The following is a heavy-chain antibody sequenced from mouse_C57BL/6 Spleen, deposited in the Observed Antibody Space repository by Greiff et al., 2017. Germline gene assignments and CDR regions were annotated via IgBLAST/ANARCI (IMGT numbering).Heavy chain of an antibody. V-gene: IGHV1-85*01. J-gene: IGHJ4*01. CDR1: GYTFTSYD. CDR2: IYPRDGST. Sequence: LEESGPELVKPGASVKLSCKASGYTFTSYDINWVKQRPGQGLEWIGWIYPRDGSTKYNEKFKGKATLTVDTSSSTAYMELHSLTSEDSAVYFGAREEVYYGNYGGAMDYWGQGTSVTVSS. D-gene: IGHD2-1*01. CDR3: AREEVYYGNYGGAMDY.